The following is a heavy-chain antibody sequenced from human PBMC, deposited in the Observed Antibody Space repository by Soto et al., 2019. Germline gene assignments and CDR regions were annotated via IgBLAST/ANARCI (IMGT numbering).Heavy chain of an antibody. CDR1: GGTYNSYT. D-gene: IGHD3-3*01. CDR3: GTNDFWSGSNWFDP. V-gene: IGHV1-69*02. J-gene: IGHJ5*02. CDR2: IIPILGIA. Sequence: SVKASSKDSGGTYNSYTISWARQDQGQGLEWMGRIIPILGIANYAQKFKGRVTITADKSTSTAYMELSSLRSEDTAVYYCGTNDFWSGSNWFDPWGQGTLVTVSS.